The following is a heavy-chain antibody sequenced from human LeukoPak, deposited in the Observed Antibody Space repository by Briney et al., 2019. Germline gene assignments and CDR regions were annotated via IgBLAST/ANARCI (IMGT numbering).Heavy chain of an antibody. Sequence: SQTLSLTCTVSGGSISSGSYYWNWIRQPAGKGLEWIGRIYTSGSTNYNPSLKSRVTMSVDTSKNQFSLKLSSVTAADTAVYYCAREGYYYGSGSSAMFDYWGQGTLVTVSS. V-gene: IGHV4-61*02. CDR1: GGSISSGSYY. J-gene: IGHJ4*02. CDR2: IYTSGST. CDR3: AREGYYYGSGSSAMFDY. D-gene: IGHD3-10*01.